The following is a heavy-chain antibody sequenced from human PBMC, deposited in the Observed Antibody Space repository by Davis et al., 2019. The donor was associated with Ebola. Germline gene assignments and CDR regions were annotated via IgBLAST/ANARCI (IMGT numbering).Heavy chain of an antibody. CDR2: IFSGGWP. Sequence: GESLKISCAASGFTFSSYWMSWVRQAPGKGLEWVAVIFSGGWPYYADSVKGRFTISRDNSKNTLSVQMNSLTAEDTAVYVAAAGTVLGYWGQGTLVTVSS. V-gene: IGHV3-66*02. CDR3: AAGTVLGY. D-gene: IGHD6-13*01. CDR1: GFTFSSYW. J-gene: IGHJ4*02.